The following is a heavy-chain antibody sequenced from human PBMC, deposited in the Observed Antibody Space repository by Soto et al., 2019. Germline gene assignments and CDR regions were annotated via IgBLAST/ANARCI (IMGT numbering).Heavy chain of an antibody. CDR2: IYYSGST. J-gene: IGHJ4*02. V-gene: IGHV4-59*01. D-gene: IGHD1-26*01. Sequence: QVQLQESGPGLVKPSETLSLTCTVSGGSISSYYWSWLRQPPGKGLEWIGYIYYSGSTNYHPSLKSRVTISVDTAKNQCSLKLSAVTAADTAVYYCARGGMGVRWGQGTLVTVSS. CDR1: GGSISSYY. CDR3: ARGGMGVR.